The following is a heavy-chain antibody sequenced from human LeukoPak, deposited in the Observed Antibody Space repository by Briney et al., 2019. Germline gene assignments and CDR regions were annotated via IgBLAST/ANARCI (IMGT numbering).Heavy chain of an antibody. CDR2: IYYSGST. J-gene: IGHJ3*02. CDR3: ARGSAKFYYDTPLDI. V-gene: IGHV4-59*01. D-gene: IGHD3-22*01. CDR1: GGSISSYY. Sequence: PSETLSLTCTVSGGSISSYYWSWIRQPPGKGLEWIGYIYYSGSTNYNPSLKSRVTISVDTSKNQFSLKLSSVTAADTAVYYCARGSAKFYYDTPLDIWGQGTMVTVSS.